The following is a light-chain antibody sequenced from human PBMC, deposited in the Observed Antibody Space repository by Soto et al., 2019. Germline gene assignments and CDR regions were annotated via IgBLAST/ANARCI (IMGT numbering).Light chain of an antibody. J-gene: IGKJ4*01. Sequence: DIQLTQSPSFLSASVGDRVTITCQASQGISSYLAWYQQKPGKAPKLLIYAASTLQSGVPSRFSGSGSGTECTLTISSLQPEDVATYYCQQLNSYPLTFGGGTKVDIK. CDR3: QQLNSYPLT. CDR1: QGISSY. CDR2: AAS. V-gene: IGKV1-9*01.